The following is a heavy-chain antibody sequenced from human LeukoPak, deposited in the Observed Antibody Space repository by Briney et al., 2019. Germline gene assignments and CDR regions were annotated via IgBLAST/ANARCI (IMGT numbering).Heavy chain of an antibody. CDR3: ARDEARSSSWYRWFDP. D-gene: IGHD6-13*01. CDR1: GGSISSYY. Sequence: SSETLSLTCTVSGGSISSYYWSWIRQPAGKGLEWIGRIYTSGSTNYNPSLKSRVTMSVDTSKNQFSLELSSVTAADTAVYYCARDEARSSSWYRWFDPWGQGTLVTVSS. V-gene: IGHV4-4*07. J-gene: IGHJ5*02. CDR2: IYTSGST.